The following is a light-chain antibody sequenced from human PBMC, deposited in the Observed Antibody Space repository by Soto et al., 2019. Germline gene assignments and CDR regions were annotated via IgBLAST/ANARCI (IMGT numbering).Light chain of an antibody. CDR1: QSVAMY. V-gene: IGKV1-39*01. J-gene: IGKJ2*01. CDR3: QQSFTTPYT. Sequence: DIQMTQAPSSLSASVGDRVTLTCRASQSVAMYVNWFQQKPGKAPKPLIYTTSSLQSGVPPRFSGSGSETAFTPTISRLQHDDSETYYCQQSFTTPYTVGQGTKVDIK. CDR2: TTS.